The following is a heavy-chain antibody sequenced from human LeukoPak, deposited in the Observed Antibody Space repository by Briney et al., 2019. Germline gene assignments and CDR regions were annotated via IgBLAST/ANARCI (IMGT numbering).Heavy chain of an antibody. D-gene: IGHD3-9*01. CDR3: ARDLLLPGYPNPHDY. Sequence: ASVKVSCKASGYTFTSYAMNWVRQAPGQGLEWLGWINTNTGNPTYAQGFTGRFVFSLDTSVSTAYLQISSLKAEDTAVYYCARDLLLPGYPNPHDYWGQGTLVTVSS. CDR2: INTNTGNP. V-gene: IGHV7-4-1*02. J-gene: IGHJ4*02. CDR1: GYTFTSYA.